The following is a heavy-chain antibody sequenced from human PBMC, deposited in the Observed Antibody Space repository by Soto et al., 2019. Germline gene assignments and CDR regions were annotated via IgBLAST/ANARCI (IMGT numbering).Heavy chain of an antibody. CDR1: GGSFSGFY. J-gene: IGHJ4*02. CDR2: INHSGSI. V-gene: IGHV4-34*01. Sequence: SETLALTCAIYGGSFSGFYWAWVREPPGKGLEWIGEINHSGSINSNPSVISRVTISVDTSKGQFSLKLNSVTAADTAVYYCARKGGSSLSLWGQGTLVNVSS. D-gene: IGHD6-6*01. CDR3: ARKGGSSLSL.